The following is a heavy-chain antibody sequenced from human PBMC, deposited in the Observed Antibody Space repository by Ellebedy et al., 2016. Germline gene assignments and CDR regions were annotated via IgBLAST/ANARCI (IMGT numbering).Heavy chain of an antibody. J-gene: IGHJ4*02. CDR2: INPSGGST. Sequence: ASVKVSCKASGYTFTSYYMHWVRQAPGQGLEWMGIINPSGGSTSYAQKFQGRVTMTRDTSTSTVYMELSSLRSEDTAVYYCARAPPMYYYDSSRRGLDYWGQGTLVTVSS. D-gene: IGHD3-22*01. V-gene: IGHV1-46*01. CDR1: GYTFTSYY. CDR3: ARAPPMYYYDSSRRGLDY.